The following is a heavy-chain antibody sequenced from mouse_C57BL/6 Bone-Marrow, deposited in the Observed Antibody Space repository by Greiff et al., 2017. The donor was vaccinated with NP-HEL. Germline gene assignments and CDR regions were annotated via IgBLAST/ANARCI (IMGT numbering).Heavy chain of an antibody. J-gene: IGHJ4*01. CDR3: TRSIYYGSNYAMDY. CDR2: IDPETGGT. Sequence: LVESGAELVRPGASVTLSCKASGYTFTDYEMHWVKQTPVHGLEWIGAIDPETGGTAYNQKFKGKAILTADKSSSTAYMELRSLTSEDSAVYYCTRSIYYGSNYAMDYWGQGTSVTVSS. CDR1: GYTFTDYE. V-gene: IGHV1-15*01. D-gene: IGHD1-1*01.